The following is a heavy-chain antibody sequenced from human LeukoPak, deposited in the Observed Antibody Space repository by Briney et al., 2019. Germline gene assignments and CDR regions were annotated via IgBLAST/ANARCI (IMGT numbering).Heavy chain of an antibody. V-gene: IGHV3-23*01. CDR2: ISGSGGST. CDR3: AKDLLGGSRTKSYYFDY. D-gene: IGHD3-16*01. CDR1: GFNLSSYA. Sequence: GGSLRLSCAASGFNLSSYAMSWVRQAPGKGLEWVSGISGSGGSTYYADSLKGRFTISRDNSKNTLYLQMNSLGAEDTAVYYCAKDLLGGSRTKSYYFDYWGQGTLVTVSS. J-gene: IGHJ4*02.